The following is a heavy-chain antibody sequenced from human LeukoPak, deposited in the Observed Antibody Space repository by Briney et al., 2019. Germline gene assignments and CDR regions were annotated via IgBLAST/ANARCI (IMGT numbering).Heavy chain of an antibody. V-gene: IGHV4-34*01. J-gene: IGHJ5*02. CDR1: GGSFSGYY. Sequence: PSETLSLTCAVHGGSFSGYYWSWIRQPPGKGLEWIGEINHSGSTNYNPSLKSRVTISVDTSKNPFSLKLSSVTAADTAVYYCARVDIVVVVAATMGSNWFDPWGQGTLVTVSS. CDR3: ARVDIVVVVAATMGSNWFDP. CDR2: INHSGST. D-gene: IGHD2-15*01.